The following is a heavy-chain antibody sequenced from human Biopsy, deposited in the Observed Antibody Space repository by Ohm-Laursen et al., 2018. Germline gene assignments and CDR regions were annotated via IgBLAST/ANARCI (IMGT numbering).Heavy chain of an antibody. CDR1: GGAFPGYY. V-gene: IGHV4-59*07. J-gene: IGHJ1*01. Sequence: SDSLSLRCAVCGGAFPGYYWTWILQPPGKGLACVGHISHTGYTSYKSSLKSRVTISLDTSRKHFPLRLTSLAAADTAVYYCARGSNEYGGLYFPHWGQGTLVTVSS. CDR3: ARGSNEYGGLYFPH. D-gene: IGHD4-23*01. CDR2: ISHTGYT.